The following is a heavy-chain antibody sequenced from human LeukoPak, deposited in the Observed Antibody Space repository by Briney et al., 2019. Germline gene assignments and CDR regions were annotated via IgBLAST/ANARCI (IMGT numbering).Heavy chain of an antibody. D-gene: IGHD5-18*01. CDR2: ISGNGAGT. CDR3: AKDFTFTARGLSYYYGMDV. Sequence: GGSLRLSCTPSGFTFSSHAMSWVRQAPGKGLEWVSGISGNGAGTYYGDSVKGRFTISRDNSKNTLYLQMNSLRAEDTAVYYCAKDFTFTARGLSYYYGMDVWGQGTTVTVSS. J-gene: IGHJ6*02. CDR1: GFTFSSHA. V-gene: IGHV3-23*02.